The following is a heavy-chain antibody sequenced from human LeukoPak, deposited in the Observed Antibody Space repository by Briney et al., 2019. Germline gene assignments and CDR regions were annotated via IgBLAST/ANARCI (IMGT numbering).Heavy chain of an antibody. D-gene: IGHD2-21*01. CDR2: INPNSGGT. CDR1: GYTFTGYY. J-gene: IGHJ3*02. V-gene: IGHV1-2*04. CDR3: ARELWLPRAFDI. Sequence: ASVKVSCKASGYTFTGYYMHWVRQAPGQGLEWMGWINPNSGGTNYAQKFQGWVTMTRDTSISTAYMELRSLRSDDTAVYYCARELWLPRAFDIWGQGTMVTVSS.